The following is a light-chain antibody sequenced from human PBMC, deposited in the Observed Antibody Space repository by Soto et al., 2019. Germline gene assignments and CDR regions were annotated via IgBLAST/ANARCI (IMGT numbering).Light chain of an antibody. J-gene: IGKJ5*01. Sequence: EIELTQSPGTLSLSPVERATLSGMASQRLASNYLAWYQQRPGQAPRLLLYGVSSRATGIPDRFSGSGSGTDFTLAISRVEPEDFAVYFCQQYADSPITFGQGTRLEIK. CDR1: QRLASNY. CDR2: GVS. CDR3: QQYADSPIT. V-gene: IGKV3-20*01.